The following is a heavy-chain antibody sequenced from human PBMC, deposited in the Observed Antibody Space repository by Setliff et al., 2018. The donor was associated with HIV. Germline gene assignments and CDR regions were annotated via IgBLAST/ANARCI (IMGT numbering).Heavy chain of an antibody. CDR2: IKSKTDGGTT. CDR1: GFTFKNAW. D-gene: IGHD3-10*01. CDR3: TTELYYYGSGSYYNPTPDYYYYMDV. Sequence: GGSLRLSCAASGFTFKNAWMHWVRQAPGKGPEWVGRIKSKTDGGTTDYAAPVKGRFAISRDDSKNTLYLQMNSLKTEDTAVYSCTTELYYYGSGSYYNPTPDYYYYMDVWGKGTTVTVSS. J-gene: IGHJ6*03. V-gene: IGHV3-15*01.